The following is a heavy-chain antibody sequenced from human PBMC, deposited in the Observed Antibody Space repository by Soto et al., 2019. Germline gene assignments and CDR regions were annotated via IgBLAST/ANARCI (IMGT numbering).Heavy chain of an antibody. J-gene: IGHJ4*02. V-gene: IGHV1-18*01. CDR3: AASLWFGELTPRRLDY. D-gene: IGHD3-10*01. CDR2: ISAYNGNT. Sequence: QVQLVQSGAEVKKPGASVKVSCKASGYTFTSYGISWVRQAPGQGLEWMGWISAYNGNTNYAQKLQGRVTMTTDTSTSTAYMELRSLRSDDTAVYYCAASLWFGELTPRRLDYWGQGALVTVSS. CDR1: GYTFTSYG.